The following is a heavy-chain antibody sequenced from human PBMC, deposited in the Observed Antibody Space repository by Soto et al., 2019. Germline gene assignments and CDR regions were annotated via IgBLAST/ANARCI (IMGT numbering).Heavy chain of an antibody. Sequence: PGGSLRLSCAASGFTFSSYGMHWVRQASGMGLEWVSAISGSGGSTYYADSVKGRFTIPRDNSKNTLYVQMNSLRAEDTAVYYCAEVVAAAGYYYYGMDVWGQGTTVTVSS. J-gene: IGHJ6*02. CDR1: GFTFSSYG. D-gene: IGHD6-13*01. CDR2: ISGSGGST. CDR3: AEVVAAAGYYYYGMDV. V-gene: IGHV3-23*01.